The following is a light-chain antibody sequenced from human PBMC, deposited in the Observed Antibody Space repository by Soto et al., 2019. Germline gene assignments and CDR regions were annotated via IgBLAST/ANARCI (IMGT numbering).Light chain of an antibody. Sequence: QSVLTQPPSVSAAPGQMFTISCSGSRSNIGNNHVSWYRQLPGTAPKLLIYGSDKRPSGIPDRFSGSRSGTSATLGIAGLQTGDEADYYCGTWDSSLSAAVFGGGTQLTVL. V-gene: IGLV1-51*02. CDR3: GTWDSSLSAAV. CDR2: GSD. CDR1: RSNIGNNH. J-gene: IGLJ3*02.